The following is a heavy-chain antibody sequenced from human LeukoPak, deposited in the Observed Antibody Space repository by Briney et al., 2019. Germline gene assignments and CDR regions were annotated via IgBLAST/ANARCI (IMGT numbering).Heavy chain of an antibody. D-gene: IGHD3-3*01. CDR2: IYYSGST. Sequence: SETLSLTCTVSGGSISSYYWSWIRQPPGKGLEWIGYIYYSGSTNYNPSLKSRVTISVDTSKNQFSPKLSSVTAADTAVYYCARSLNYDFWSGYYVRPEYYYGMDVWGQGTTVTVSS. CDR1: GGSISSYY. CDR3: ARSLNYDFWSGYYVRPEYYYGMDV. V-gene: IGHV4-59*01. J-gene: IGHJ6*02.